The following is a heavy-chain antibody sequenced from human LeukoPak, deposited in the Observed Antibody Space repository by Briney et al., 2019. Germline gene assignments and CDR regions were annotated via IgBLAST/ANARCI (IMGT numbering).Heavy chain of an antibody. CDR1: GGSFSGYY. V-gene: IGHV4-34*01. CDR3: ARARDWSYYYYYYGMDV. J-gene: IGHJ6*04. CDR2: INHSGST. Sequence: SKTLSLTCAVYGGSFSGYYWSWIRQPPGKGLEWIGEINHSGSTNYNPSLKSRVTISVDTSKNQFSLKLSSVTAADTAVYYCARARDWSYYYYYYGMDVWGKGTTVTVSS. D-gene: IGHD3/OR15-3a*01.